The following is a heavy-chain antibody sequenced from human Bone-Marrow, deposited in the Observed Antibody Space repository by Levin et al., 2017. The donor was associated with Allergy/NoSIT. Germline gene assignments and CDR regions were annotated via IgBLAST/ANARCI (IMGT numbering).Heavy chain of an antibody. D-gene: IGHD3-3*01. Sequence: GGSLRLSCAASGFTFSSYAMHWVRQAPGKGLEWVAVISYDGSNKYYADSVKGRFTISRDNSKNTLYLQMNSLRAEDTAVYYCARETLTIFGVVIPNMSYYYYGMDVWGQGTTVTVSS. CDR3: ARETLTIFGVVIPNMSYYYYGMDV. V-gene: IGHV3-30-3*01. J-gene: IGHJ6*02. CDR1: GFTFSSYA. CDR2: ISYDGSNK.